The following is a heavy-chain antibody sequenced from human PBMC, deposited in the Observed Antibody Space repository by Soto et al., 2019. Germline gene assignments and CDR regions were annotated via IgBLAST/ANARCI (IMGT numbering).Heavy chain of an antibody. CDR3: AIASYFGSGTYYYYALDV. D-gene: IGHD3-10*01. J-gene: IGHJ6*02. V-gene: IGHV3-11*01. Sequence: QVQLVESGGGLVKPGGSLRLSCAASGLTFSDHYMTWIRQAPGKGLEWISYISSSAGTIYYADSVKGRFTISRDNAKNSLYLQMNNLRAEDTAVYYCAIASYFGSGTYYYYALDVWGQGTTVTVSS. CDR1: GLTFSDHY. CDR2: ISSSAGTI.